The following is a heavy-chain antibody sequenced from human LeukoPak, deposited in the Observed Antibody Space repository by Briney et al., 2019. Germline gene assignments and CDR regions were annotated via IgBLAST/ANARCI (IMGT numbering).Heavy chain of an antibody. J-gene: IGHJ4*02. Sequence: SETLSLTCTVSGCSISSYYWNWIRQPPGKGLEWIWYIYYSGSTNYNPSLKNRGTISVDTSQYQFLMKLSSVTAADTAVSYCGREIAAAGTFDYWGQGTLVTVSS. CDR1: GCSISSYY. CDR2: IYYSGST. D-gene: IGHD6-13*01. CDR3: GREIAAAGTFDY. V-gene: IGHV4-59*01.